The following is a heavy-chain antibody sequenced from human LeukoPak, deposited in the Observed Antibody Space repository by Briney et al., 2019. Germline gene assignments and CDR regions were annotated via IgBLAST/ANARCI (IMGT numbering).Heavy chain of an antibody. D-gene: IGHD4-17*01. Sequence: SETLSLTCTVSGGSISSYYWSWIRQPPGKGLEWIGYIYYSGSTYYNPSLKSRVTISVDTSKNQFSLKLSSVTAADTAVYYCARRNDYGDYYFDYWGQGTQVTVSS. CDR2: IYYSGST. J-gene: IGHJ4*02. V-gene: IGHV4-59*08. CDR1: GGSISSYY. CDR3: ARRNDYGDYYFDY.